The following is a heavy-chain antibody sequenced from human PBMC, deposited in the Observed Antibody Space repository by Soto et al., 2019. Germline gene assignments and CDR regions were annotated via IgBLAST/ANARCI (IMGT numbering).Heavy chain of an antibody. CDR1: GYTFTSYG. J-gene: IGHJ6*02. Sequence: ASVKVSCKASGYTFTSYGISWVRQAPGQGLEWMGWISAYNGNTNYAQKLQGRVTMTTDTSTSTAYMELRSLRSDDTAVYYCARGHVDIVATINTHYYYYYGMDVWGQGTTVTVSS. CDR2: ISAYNGNT. CDR3: ARGHVDIVATINTHYYYYYGMDV. D-gene: IGHD5-12*01. V-gene: IGHV1-18*01.